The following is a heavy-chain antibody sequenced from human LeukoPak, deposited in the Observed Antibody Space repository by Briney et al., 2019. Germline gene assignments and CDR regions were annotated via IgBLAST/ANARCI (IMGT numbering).Heavy chain of an antibody. CDR3: AKVLQPHSNYLPYFDS. CDR2: ISGSSGRT. J-gene: IGHJ4*01. CDR1: GFTFSSHG. V-gene: IGHV3-23*01. Sequence: PGGSLRLSCAASGFTFSSHGMTWVRQAPGRGLEWVSGISGSSGRTYYADSVKGRFTISRDNSQNTVFLQMNRLRAEDTAVYSCAKVLQPHSNYLPYFDSWGHGTLVTVSS. D-gene: IGHD4-11*01.